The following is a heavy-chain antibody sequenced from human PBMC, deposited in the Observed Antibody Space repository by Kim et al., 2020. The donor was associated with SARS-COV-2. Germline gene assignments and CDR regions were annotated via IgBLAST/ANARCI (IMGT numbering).Heavy chain of an antibody. CDR2: IIPILGIA. J-gene: IGHJ4*02. CDR3: ARDRDQQLVNYFDY. D-gene: IGHD6-13*01. Sequence: SVKVSCKASGGTFSSYTISWVRQAPGQGLEWMGRIIPILGIANYAQKFQGRVTITADKSTSTAYMELISLRSEDTAVYYSARDRDQQLVNYFDYWGQGTLVTVSS. CDR1: GGTFSSYT. V-gene: IGHV1-69*04.